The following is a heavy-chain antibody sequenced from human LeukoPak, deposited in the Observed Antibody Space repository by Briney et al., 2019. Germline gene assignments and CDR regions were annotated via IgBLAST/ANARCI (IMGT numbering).Heavy chain of an antibody. Sequence: SETLSLTCAVYGGSFSGYYWSWIRQPPGKGLEWIGEINHSGSTNYNPSLKSRVTISVDTSKNQFSLKLSSVTAADTAVYYCASNPPRYCSGGSCPGCWGQGTLVTVSS. CDR1: GGSFSGYY. CDR3: ASNPPRYCSGGSCPGC. D-gene: IGHD2-15*01. J-gene: IGHJ4*02. CDR2: INHSGST. V-gene: IGHV4-34*01.